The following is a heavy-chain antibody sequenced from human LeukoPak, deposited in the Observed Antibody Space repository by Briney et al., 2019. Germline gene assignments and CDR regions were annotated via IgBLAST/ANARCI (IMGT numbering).Heavy chain of an antibody. V-gene: IGHV4-59*01. CDR3: ARGLAIFDY. CDR1: GGSISSYY. J-gene: IGHJ4*02. CDR2: IYYSGST. D-gene: IGHD6-19*01. Sequence: ASETLSLTCTVSGGSISSYYWSWIRQPPGKGLEWIGYIYYSGSTNYNPSLKSRVTISVDTSKNQFSLKLSSVTAAGTAVYYCARGLAIFDYWGQGTLVTVSS.